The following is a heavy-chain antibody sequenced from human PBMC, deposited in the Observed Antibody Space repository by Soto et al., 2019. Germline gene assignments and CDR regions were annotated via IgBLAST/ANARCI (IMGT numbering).Heavy chain of an antibody. CDR3: ARDLVPAAISFYGMDV. V-gene: IGHV1-2*02. J-gene: IGHJ6*02. CDR1: GYTFTDYY. Sequence: GASVKVSCKASGYTFTDYYIHWARQAPGQGLEWMGWINPNSGATNYAQKFQGRVTMTRDTSISTAYMELSRLRSDDTAVYYCARDLVPAAISFYGMDVWGQGTTVTVSS. CDR2: INPNSGAT. D-gene: IGHD2-2*01.